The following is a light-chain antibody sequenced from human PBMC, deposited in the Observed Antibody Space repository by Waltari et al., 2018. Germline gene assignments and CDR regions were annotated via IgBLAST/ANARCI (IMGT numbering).Light chain of an antibody. J-gene: IGKJ1*01. CDR3: QQYNNWPPGT. Sequence: DTVVTQSPATLSVSPGERATLSCRTSQTIGRSLAWYQQKPGQAPRLVIYGVSIRATGIPARFSGSGSETEFALTISGLQSEDFAVYYCQQYNNWPPGTFGQGTKVEI. CDR2: GVS. V-gene: IGKV3-15*01. CDR1: QTIGRS.